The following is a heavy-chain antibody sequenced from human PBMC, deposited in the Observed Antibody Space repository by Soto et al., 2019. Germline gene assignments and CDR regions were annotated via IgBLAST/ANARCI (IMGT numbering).Heavy chain of an antibody. D-gene: IGHD6-13*01. V-gene: IGHV2-5*01. J-gene: IGHJ5*02. CDR2: IYWNDDK. CDR1: GFSLSTSGVG. Sequence: ESGPTLVNPTQTLTLTCTFSGFSLSTSGVGVGWIRQPPGKALEWLALIYWNDDKRYSPSLKSRLTITKDTSKNQVVLTMTNMDPVDTATYYCAHRRSGSWPVVNWFDPWGQGTLVTVSS. CDR3: AHRRSGSWPVVNWFDP.